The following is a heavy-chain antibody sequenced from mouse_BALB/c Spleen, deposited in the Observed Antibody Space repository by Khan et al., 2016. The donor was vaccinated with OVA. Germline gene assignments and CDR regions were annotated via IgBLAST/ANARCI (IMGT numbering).Heavy chain of an antibody. D-gene: IGHD2-1*01. CDR2: INPSSGYS. CDR3: VRRSFYGNLWYFDV. J-gene: IGHJ1*01. Sequence: QVQLQQSGAELAKPGASVKMSCKASGYTFSVYWIYWLKQRPGQGLEWIGYINPSSGYSDYNQRFKDKATLTADKSSTTAYMQLSSLTSEDSAVXYCVRRSFYGNLWYFDVWGAGTTVTVS. CDR1: GYTFSVYW. V-gene: IGHV1-7*01.